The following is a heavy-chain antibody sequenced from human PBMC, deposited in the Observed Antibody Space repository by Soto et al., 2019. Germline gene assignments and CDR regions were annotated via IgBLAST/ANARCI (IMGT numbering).Heavy chain of an antibody. D-gene: IGHD3-22*01. CDR1: GYSISSGYY. CDR3: ARVAYYYDSSGYADAFDI. J-gene: IGHJ3*02. CDR2: IYHSGST. Sequence: SETLSLTCAVSGYSISSGYYWGCIRQPPGKGLEWIGSIYHSGSTYYNPSLKSRVAISVDTSKNQFSLKLSSVTAADTAVYYCARVAYYYDSSGYADAFDIWGQGTMVTVSS. V-gene: IGHV4-38-2*01.